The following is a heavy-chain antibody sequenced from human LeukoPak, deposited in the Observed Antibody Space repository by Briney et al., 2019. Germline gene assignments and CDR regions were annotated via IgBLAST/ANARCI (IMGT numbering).Heavy chain of an antibody. J-gene: IGHJ4*02. CDR3: ARYPFDY. D-gene: IGHD2-2*01. Sequence: GGSLRLSCAASGFTLSTYWLHWVRQGSGKGLVWVSRINSEGSSTSYADSVKGRFTISRDNAKNTLYLQMNSLRAEDTAVYYCARYPFDYWGQGTLVTVSS. CDR2: INSEGSST. V-gene: IGHV3-74*01. CDR1: GFTLSTYW.